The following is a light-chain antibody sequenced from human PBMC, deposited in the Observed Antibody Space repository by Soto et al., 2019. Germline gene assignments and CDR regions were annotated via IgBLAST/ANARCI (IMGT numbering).Light chain of an antibody. V-gene: IGLV1-47*02. Sequence: QSVLTQPPSASGTPGQRVTISCSGSSSNIGSNYVYWYQQLPGTAPKLLIYTNNQRPSGVPDRFLGCKSGTSASLSISGLRSEDEDDYYCAAGDDSRSANYVFGTGTKLTVL. CDR1: SSNIGSNY. J-gene: IGLJ1*01. CDR2: TNN. CDR3: AAGDDSRSANYV.